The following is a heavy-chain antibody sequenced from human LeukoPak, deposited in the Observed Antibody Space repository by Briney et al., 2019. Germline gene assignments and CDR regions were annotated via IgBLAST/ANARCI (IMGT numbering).Heavy chain of an antibody. Sequence: SETLSLTCTVSGGSISSYYWSWIRQPAGKGLEWIGRIYTSGSTNYNPSLKSRVTMSVDTSKNQFSLKLSSVTAADTAVYYCARDFDELLRLNWFDPWGQGTLVTVSS. CDR1: GGSISSYY. CDR2: IYTSGST. V-gene: IGHV4-4*07. J-gene: IGHJ5*02. CDR3: ARDFDELLRLNWFDP. D-gene: IGHD1-26*01.